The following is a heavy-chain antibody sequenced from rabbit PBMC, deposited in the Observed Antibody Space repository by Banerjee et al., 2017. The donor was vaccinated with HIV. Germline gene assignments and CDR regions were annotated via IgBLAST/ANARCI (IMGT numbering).Heavy chain of an antibody. J-gene: IGHJ3*01. Sequence: QSLEESGGDLVKPGASLTLTCTASGFDFSSSYYMCWVRQAPGKGLEWIACIYAGSSGSTYYASWAKGRFTISKTSSTTVTLQMTSLTAADTATYFCVKSISYVSSYGELWGQGTLVTVS. CDR2: IYAGSSGST. V-gene: IGHV1S40*01. CDR1: GFDFSSSYY. D-gene: IGHD8-1*01. CDR3: VKSISYVSSYGEL.